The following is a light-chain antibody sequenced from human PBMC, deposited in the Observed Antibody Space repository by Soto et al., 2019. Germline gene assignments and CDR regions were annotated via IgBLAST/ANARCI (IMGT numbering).Light chain of an antibody. CDR3: QQRDYWQVT. J-gene: IGKJ5*01. CDR2: GAS. Sequence: EIVMTQSPGTLSLSTGESATLSCRASQSVSSSYLAWYQQKPGQAPRLLIYGASTRATGIPARFSGSGSGTEFTLTISSLQSEDFAVYYCQQRDYWQVTFGQGTRLEIK. V-gene: IGKV3-15*01. CDR1: QSVSSSY.